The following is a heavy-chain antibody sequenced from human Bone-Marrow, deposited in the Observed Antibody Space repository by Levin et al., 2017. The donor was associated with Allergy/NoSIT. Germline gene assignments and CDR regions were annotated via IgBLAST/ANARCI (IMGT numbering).Heavy chain of an antibody. CDR3: ARDDYGATSAVRFFDY. J-gene: IGHJ4*02. D-gene: IGHD4-17*01. Sequence: LSLTCAASGFSFSAYNMNWVRQGPGKGLEWVSSISGSTTYKDYADSVKGRFIISRDNAKNSLYLQLNSLRAEDTAVYFCARDDYGATSAVRFFDYWSLGTLVTVSS. CDR2: ISGSTTYK. V-gene: IGHV3-21*01. CDR1: GFSFSAYN.